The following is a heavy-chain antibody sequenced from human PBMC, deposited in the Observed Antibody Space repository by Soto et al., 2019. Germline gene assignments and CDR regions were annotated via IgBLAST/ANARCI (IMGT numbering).Heavy chain of an antibody. V-gene: IGHV3-53*02. CDR1: GFSVSNNY. CDR2: IHAGGST. J-gene: IGHJ5*02. CDR3: ASLAVAEGFDP. Sequence: EVQLVETGGGLIQPGGSLRLSCAASGFSVSNNYMSWVRQAPGKGLEWVSIIHAGGSTYYADSVKGRFTISRDNSNNTVYLQMNGLRDEDTAMYYCASLAVAEGFDPWGQGTLVTVSS. D-gene: IGHD6-19*01.